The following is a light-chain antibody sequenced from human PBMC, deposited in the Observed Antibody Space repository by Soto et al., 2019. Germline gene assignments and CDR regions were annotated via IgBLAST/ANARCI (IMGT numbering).Light chain of an antibody. CDR3: SSFTSSLTWV. J-gene: IGLJ3*02. CDR1: ATDVGSYNY. CDR2: EVS. V-gene: IGLV2-14*01. Sequence: QSVLTQPASVSGSPGQSITISCTGTATDVGSYNYVSWYQQHPNKAPKLMIYEVSNRPSGISNRFFGSKSGNTASLTISGLLAEDEADYYCSSFTSSLTWVFGGGTKLTVL.